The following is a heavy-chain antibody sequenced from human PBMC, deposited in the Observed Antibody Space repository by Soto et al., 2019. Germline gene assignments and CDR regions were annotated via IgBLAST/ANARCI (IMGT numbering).Heavy chain of an antibody. Sequence: EVQLVESGGALVQPGGSLRLSCAASGFPFSGYWMHWVRQAPGKGLVWVARINGDGYSISYADSVKGRFTNSRDNAKNTLYLQMNSLAAADTAVYYFGNGGSSGLPPAHLGQGTLVTVSS. CDR2: INGDGYSI. V-gene: IGHV3-74*01. J-gene: IGHJ1*01. CDR1: GFPFSGYW. CDR3: GNGGSSGLPPAH. D-gene: IGHD6-6*01.